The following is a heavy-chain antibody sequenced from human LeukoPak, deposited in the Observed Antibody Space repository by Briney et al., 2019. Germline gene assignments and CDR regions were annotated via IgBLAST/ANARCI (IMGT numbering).Heavy chain of an antibody. J-gene: IGHJ6*03. CDR3: ARVNSGTYSSIYYFYYMDA. V-gene: IGHV4-38-2*01. D-gene: IGHD1-26*01. CDR1: NYSISNAYY. Sequence: SETLSLTCAVSNYSISNAYYWGWIRQPPGRGLEWIASINHRGNIYYNPSLKSRVAISVDTSKNQFSLKLSSVTAADTAVYYCARVNSGTYSSIYYFYYMDAWGEGTTVTISS. CDR2: INHRGNI.